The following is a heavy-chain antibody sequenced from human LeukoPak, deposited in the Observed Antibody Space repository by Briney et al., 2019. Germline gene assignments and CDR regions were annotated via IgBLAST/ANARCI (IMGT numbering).Heavy chain of an antibody. CDR2: IYHSGST. D-gene: IGHD3-10*01. J-gene: IGHJ6*02. V-gene: IGHV4-30-2*01. Sequence: SETPSLTCAVSGGSISSGGYSWSWIRQPPGKGLEWIGYIYHSGSTYYNPSLKSRVTISVDRSKNQFSLKLSSVTAADTAVYYCARGKYGSGSYYNNDPNGLDVWGQGTTVTVSS. CDR1: GGSISSGGYS. CDR3: ARGKYGSGSYYNNDPNGLDV.